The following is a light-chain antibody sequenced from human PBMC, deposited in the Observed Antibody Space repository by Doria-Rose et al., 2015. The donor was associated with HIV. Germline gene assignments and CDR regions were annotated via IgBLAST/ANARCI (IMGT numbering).Light chain of an antibody. CDR2: GNT. V-gene: IGLV1-40*01. CDR3: QSYDSRLSVYV. CDR1: SSNIGAGFD. Sequence: QSVLTQPPSVSGAPGQRVAISCTGSSSNIGAGFDVNRYQQFPGTATKLLIHGNTNRPSGVPDRFSGSKSGTSASLAISGLRAEDEADCYCQSYDSRLSVYVFGTGTKVTVL. J-gene: IGLJ1*01.